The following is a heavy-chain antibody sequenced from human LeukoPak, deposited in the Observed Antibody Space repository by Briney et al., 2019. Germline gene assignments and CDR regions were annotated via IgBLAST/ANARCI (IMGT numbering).Heavy chain of an antibody. V-gene: IGHV3-21*01. J-gene: IGHJ4*02. CDR2: ISTSSSYI. D-gene: IGHD2-21*02. CDR3: ARGGDIVVVTAALDY. Sequence: GGSLRLSCAASGFTFSTYSMNWVRQAPGKGLEWVSFISTSSSYIYYADSVKGRFTISRDNSKNTLYLQMNSLRAEDTAVYYCARGGDIVVVTAALDYWGQGTLVTVSS. CDR1: GFTFSTYS.